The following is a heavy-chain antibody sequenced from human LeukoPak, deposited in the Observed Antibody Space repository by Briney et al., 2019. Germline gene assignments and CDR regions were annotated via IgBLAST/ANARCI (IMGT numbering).Heavy chain of an antibody. D-gene: IGHD5-24*01. Sequence: PSQTLSLTCTVSGGSISISSGGYYWSWIRQHPGKGLEWIGYIYYSGSTYYNPSLESRVIISVDTSKNQFSLKLSSVTAADTAVYYCARDRDGYTPPDYWGQGTLVTVSS. CDR2: IYYSGST. CDR3: ARDRDGYTPPDY. V-gene: IGHV4-31*03. J-gene: IGHJ4*02. CDR1: GGSISISSGGYY.